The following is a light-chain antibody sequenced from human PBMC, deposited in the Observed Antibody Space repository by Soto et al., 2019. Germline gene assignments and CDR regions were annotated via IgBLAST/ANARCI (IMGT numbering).Light chain of an antibody. V-gene: IGKV3-15*01. CDR2: GAS. CDR3: QKYNNWQRRLP. Sequence: EIVMTQSPATLSVSPGERATLSCRASQSVSSNLAWYQQKPGQAPRLLIYGASTRATGIPARFSGSGSGTEFTLTISSLQSEDCAVYYCQKYNNWQRRLPFGGGTKSDIK. CDR1: QSVSSN. J-gene: IGKJ4*01.